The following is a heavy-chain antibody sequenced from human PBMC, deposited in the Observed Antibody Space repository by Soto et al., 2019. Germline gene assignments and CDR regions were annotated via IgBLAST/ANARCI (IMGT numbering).Heavy chain of an antibody. J-gene: IGHJ4*02. CDR2: ISYDGSNK. D-gene: IGHD3-22*01. CDR3: AKANDKDYYDSSGYLY. Sequence: QVQLVESGGGVVQPGRSLRLSCAASGFTFSSYGMHWVRQAPGKGLEWVAVISYDGSNKYYADSVKGRFTISRDNAKNTLYLQMNSLRDEDTAVYYCAKANDKDYYDSSGYLYWGQGPLVTVSS. CDR1: GFTFSSYG. V-gene: IGHV3-30*18.